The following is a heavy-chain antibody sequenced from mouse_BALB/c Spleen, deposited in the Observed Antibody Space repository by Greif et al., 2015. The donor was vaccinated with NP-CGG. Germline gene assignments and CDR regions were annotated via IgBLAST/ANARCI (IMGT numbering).Heavy chain of an antibody. CDR2: ISNGGGST. Sequence: DVKLVESGGGLVQPGGSLKLSCATSGFTFSDYYMYWVRQTPEKRLEWVAYISNGGGSTYYPDTVRGRFTISRDNAKNTLYLQMSRLKSEDTAMYYCAREDGNGYFDVWGAGTTVTVSS. D-gene: IGHD2-1*01. CDR1: GFTFSDYY. V-gene: IGHV5-12*02. J-gene: IGHJ1*01. CDR3: AREDGNGYFDV.